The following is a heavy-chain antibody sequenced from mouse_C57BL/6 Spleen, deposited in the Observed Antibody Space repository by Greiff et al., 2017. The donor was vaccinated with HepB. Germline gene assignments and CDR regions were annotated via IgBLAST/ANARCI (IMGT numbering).Heavy chain of an antibody. CDR2: IYPGHGDT. D-gene: IGHD3-2*02. Sequence: QSGAELVRPGASVKMSCKASGYTFTSYNMHWVKQTPRQGLEWIGAIYPGHGDTSYNQKFKGKATLTVDKSSSTAYMQLSSLTSEDSAVYFCATSPDSSGYVGYWGQGTTLTVSS. V-gene: IGHV1-12*01. CDR3: ATSPDSSGYVGY. J-gene: IGHJ2*01. CDR1: GYTFTSYN.